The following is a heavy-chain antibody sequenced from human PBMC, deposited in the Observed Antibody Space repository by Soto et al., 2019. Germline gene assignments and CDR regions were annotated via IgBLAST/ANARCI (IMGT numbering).Heavy chain of an antibody. CDR2: ISSSSSYT. J-gene: IGHJ3*02. CDR1: GFTFSDYY. CDR3: ARAYYYDSSGYDAFDI. Sequence: PGGSLRLSCAASGFTFSDYYMSWIRQAPGKGLEWVSYISSSSSYTNYADSVKGRFTISRDNAKNSLYLQMNSLRAEDTAVYYCARAYYYDSSGYDAFDIWGQGTMVTV. V-gene: IGHV3-11*06. D-gene: IGHD3-22*01.